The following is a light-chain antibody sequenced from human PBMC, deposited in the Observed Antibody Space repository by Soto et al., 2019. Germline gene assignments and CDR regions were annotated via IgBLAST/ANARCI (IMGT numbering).Light chain of an antibody. V-gene: IGKV3-15*01. CDR1: QTIRNN. CDR3: QQYNSWPLT. J-gene: IGKJ4*01. Sequence: EIVMTQSPATLSVSPGERATLSCRSSQTIRNNLAWYQQKPGQAPRLLIYVASTRATDIPARFSGSGSGTDFTLTISSLQSEEFAVYYCQQYNSWPLTFGGGTNVEIK. CDR2: VAS.